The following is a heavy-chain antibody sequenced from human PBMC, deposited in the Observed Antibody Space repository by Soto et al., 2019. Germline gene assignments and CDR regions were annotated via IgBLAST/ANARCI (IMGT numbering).Heavy chain of an antibody. Sequence: SETLSLTCTVSGGSISSYYWSWIRQPPGKGLEWIGYIYYSGSTNYNPSLKSRVTISVDTSKNQFSLKLSSVTAADTAVYYCARETPDWDDGDYYFDYWGQGTLVTVSS. CDR2: IYYSGST. D-gene: IGHD4-17*01. J-gene: IGHJ4*02. CDR3: ARETPDWDDGDYYFDY. CDR1: GGSISSYY. V-gene: IGHV4-59*01.